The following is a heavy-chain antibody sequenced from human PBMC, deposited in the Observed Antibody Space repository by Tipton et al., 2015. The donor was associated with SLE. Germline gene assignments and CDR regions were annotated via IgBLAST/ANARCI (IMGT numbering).Heavy chain of an antibody. Sequence: QVQLVQSGAEVKKPGASVKVSCKTSGYAFTSYYMHWVRQAPGQGLDWMGTINPSGGSTTYAQKFQGRVTMTRDTSTSTVYMELGGLRSEDTAVYYCASRLGYCSRTVCYESDYLGQGTLVTVSS. CDR1: GYAFTSYY. CDR2: INPSGGST. D-gene: IGHD2-2*01. CDR3: ASRLGYCSRTVCYESDY. V-gene: IGHV1-46*01. J-gene: IGHJ4*02.